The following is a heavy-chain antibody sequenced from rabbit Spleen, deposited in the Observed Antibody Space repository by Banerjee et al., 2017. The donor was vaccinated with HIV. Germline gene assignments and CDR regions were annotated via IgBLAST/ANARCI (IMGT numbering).Heavy chain of an antibody. V-gene: IGHV1S40*01. CDR2: IAGSASGFT. J-gene: IGHJ4*01. CDR1: GFSFSSNDY. CDR3: ARGGSL. Sequence: QSLEESGGDLVKPGASLTLTCTASGFSFSSNDYMCWVRQAPGKGLEWISCIAGSASGFTYFANWAKGLFTISKTSSTTVTLKMSSLTVADTATYFCARGGSLWGQGTLVTVS. D-gene: IGHD3-3*01.